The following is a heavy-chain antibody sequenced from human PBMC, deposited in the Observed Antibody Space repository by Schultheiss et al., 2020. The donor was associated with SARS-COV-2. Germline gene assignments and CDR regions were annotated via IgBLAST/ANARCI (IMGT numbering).Heavy chain of an antibody. D-gene: IGHD2-2*01. J-gene: IGHJ5*02. Sequence: SETLSLTCTVSGGSISSGGYYWSWIRQHPGKGLEWIGYIYHSGITAYHPSLKSRVTISLDTSNSQFSLHLKSVTAADTAVYYCARDNLNVPAVQNWFDPWGQGTLVTVSS. CDR1: GGSISSGGYY. CDR3: ARDNLNVPAVQNWFDP. V-gene: IGHV4-61*08. CDR2: IYHSGIT.